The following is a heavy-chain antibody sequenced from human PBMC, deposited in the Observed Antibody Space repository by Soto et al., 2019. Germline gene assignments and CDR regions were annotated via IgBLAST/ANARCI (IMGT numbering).Heavy chain of an antibody. CDR1: GYTFTSYY. Sequence: ASVKVSCKASGYTFTSYYMHWVRQAPGQGLEWMGIINPSGGSTSYAQKFQGRVTMTRDTSTSTVYMELSGLRSEDTAVYYCAREPRDFTTFDYWGQGTLVTVSS. J-gene: IGHJ4*02. CDR3: AREPRDFTTFDY. CDR2: INPSGGST. V-gene: IGHV1-46*01. D-gene: IGHD3-22*01.